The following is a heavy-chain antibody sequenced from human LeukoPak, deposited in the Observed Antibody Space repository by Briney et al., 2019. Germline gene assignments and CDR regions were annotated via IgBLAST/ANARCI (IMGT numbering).Heavy chain of an antibody. Sequence: PKASVKVSCKASGYTFTSYYMHWVRQAPGQGLEWMGIINPSGGSTSYAQKFQGRVTMTRDTSISTAYMELSRLRSDDTAVYYCARDRTKYCRSTSCPLDYWGQGTLVTVSS. V-gene: IGHV1-46*01. CDR3: ARDRTKYCRSTSCPLDY. CDR1: GYTFTSYY. J-gene: IGHJ4*02. D-gene: IGHD2-2*01. CDR2: INPSGGST.